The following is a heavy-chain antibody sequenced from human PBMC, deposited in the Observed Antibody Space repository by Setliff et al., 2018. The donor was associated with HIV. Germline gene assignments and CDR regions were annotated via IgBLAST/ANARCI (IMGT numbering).Heavy chain of an antibody. CDR3: ARTSGARTTDY. Sequence: PGESLKISCKGSGYSFTTYWIGWVRQMPGKGLEWMGIIDPGDSDTRYSPSFQGHVTISVDKSISTVYLQWSNLKASDSAMYYCARTSGARTTDYWGQGTLVTVSS. CDR1: GYSFTTYW. J-gene: IGHJ4*02. D-gene: IGHD1-1*01. CDR2: IDPGDSDT. V-gene: IGHV5-51*01.